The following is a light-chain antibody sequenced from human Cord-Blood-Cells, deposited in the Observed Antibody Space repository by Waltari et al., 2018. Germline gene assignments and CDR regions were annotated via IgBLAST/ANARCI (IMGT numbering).Light chain of an antibody. J-gene: IGKJ2*01. V-gene: IGKV4-1*01. CDR2: WAS. CDR3: QQYYSTLMYT. Sequence: DIVMTQSPDVLAVSLGERATINCKSSQSVLYSSNNKNYLAWYQQKPGQPPKLLIYWASTRESGVPDRFSGSGSGTDFTLTISSLQAEDVAVYYCQQYYSTLMYTFGQGTKLEIK. CDR1: QSVLYSSNNKNY.